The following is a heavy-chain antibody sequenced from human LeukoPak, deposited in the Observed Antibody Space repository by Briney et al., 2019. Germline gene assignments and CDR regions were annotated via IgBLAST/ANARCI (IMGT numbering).Heavy chain of an antibody. D-gene: IGHD2-8*02. CDR2: IRYGGSNK. V-gene: IGHV3-30*02. CDR1: GFTFSSYG. J-gene: IGHJ5*02. CDR3: AKDGLRFSLVGNWFDP. Sequence: GGSLRLSCAASGFTFSSYGMHWVRQAPGKGLEWVAFIRYGGSNKYYADSVKGRFTISRDNSKNTLYLQMNSLRAEDTAVYYCAKDGLRFSLVGNWFDPWGQGTLVTVSS.